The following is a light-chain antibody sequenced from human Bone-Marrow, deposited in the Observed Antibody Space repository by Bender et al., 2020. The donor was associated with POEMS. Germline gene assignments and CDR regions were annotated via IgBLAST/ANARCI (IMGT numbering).Light chain of an antibody. CDR1: TSDLGTYDL. Sequence: QSALTQPASVSGSPGQSITVSCTGTTSDLGTYDLVSWYQQHPGKVPKLIMFDVTKRPSGIPDRFSGSKSGTSASLAIADLQTGDEADYCCATWDRSLNGGVFGGGTKLTVL. V-gene: IGLV2-14*02. CDR3: ATWDRSLNGGV. CDR2: DVT. J-gene: IGLJ2*01.